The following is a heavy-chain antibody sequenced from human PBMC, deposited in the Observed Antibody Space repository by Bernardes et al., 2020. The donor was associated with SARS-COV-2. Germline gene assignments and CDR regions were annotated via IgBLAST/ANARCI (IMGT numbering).Heavy chain of an antibody. D-gene: IGHD6-6*01. CDR1: GFTFSSYA. V-gene: IGHV3-23*01. Sequence: VGSLRLSCAASGFTFSSYAMNWVRQAPGKGLEWVSDISGRGGTTNYADSVKGRFTISRDNSKNTLYLQMSSLRAEDTAVYYCARDQGQLVLIYYYGMDVWGQGTTVTVSS. CDR2: ISGRGGTT. CDR3: ARDQGQLVLIYYYGMDV. J-gene: IGHJ6*02.